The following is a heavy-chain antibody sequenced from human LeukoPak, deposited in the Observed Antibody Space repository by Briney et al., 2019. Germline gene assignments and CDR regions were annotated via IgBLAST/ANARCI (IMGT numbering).Heavy chain of an antibody. Sequence: GGSLRLSCAASGFTVSRSDMSRVRQAPGKGLEWVLAISGSGGSTYYADTVKGRFTISRDNSKTTLYLQMNSLRAEDTAVYYCAKLPGTTDYWGQGTLVTVSS. V-gene: IGHV3-23*01. J-gene: IGHJ4*02. CDR3: AKLPGTTDY. D-gene: IGHD1-1*01. CDR2: ISGSGGST. CDR1: GFTVSRSD.